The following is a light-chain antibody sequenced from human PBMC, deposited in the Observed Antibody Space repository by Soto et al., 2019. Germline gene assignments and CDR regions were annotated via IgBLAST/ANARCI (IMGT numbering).Light chain of an antibody. CDR3: QQYNDWWT. CDR2: GAS. CDR1: QSVRSN. V-gene: IGKV3-15*01. J-gene: IGKJ1*01. Sequence: EMVMTQSPATLSVSPGERATLSCRASQSVRSNLAWYQQKPGQAPRLLIYGASTRATGIPARFSGSGSGTEFTLTISGLQSEDFAVYYCQQYNDWWTFGQGAKVEIK.